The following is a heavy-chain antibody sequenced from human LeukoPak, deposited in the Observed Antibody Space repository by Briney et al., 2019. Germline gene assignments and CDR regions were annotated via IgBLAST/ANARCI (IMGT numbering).Heavy chain of an antibody. Sequence: GGSLRLSCAASGFTFTSSAMSWVRQAPGRGLEWVSAISGSGHTTYYADSVKGRFTVSRDNSKNTLYLQMNSLRAEDAAVYFCAKEGGILVDWHYYYFDYWGQGTLVTVSS. CDR2: ISGSGHTT. D-gene: IGHD3-22*01. CDR1: GFTFTSSA. V-gene: IGHV3-23*01. CDR3: AKEGGILVDWHYYYFDY. J-gene: IGHJ4*02.